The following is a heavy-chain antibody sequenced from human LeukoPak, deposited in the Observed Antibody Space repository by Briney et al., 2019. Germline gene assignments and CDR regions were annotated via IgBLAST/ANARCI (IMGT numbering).Heavy chain of an antibody. Sequence: SETLSLTCNVSGASIKTYYWTWIRQPPGKGLEYIGYIYSRGSTNYNPSLKSRVTLSADTSKNQFSLRLRSPTAADTAVYYCARVREGDHLHQFYLDSWGQGTLVTVSS. CDR3: ARVREGDHLHQFYLDS. V-gene: IGHV4-59*01. D-gene: IGHD1-14*01. CDR2: IYSRGST. J-gene: IGHJ4*02. CDR1: GASIKTYY.